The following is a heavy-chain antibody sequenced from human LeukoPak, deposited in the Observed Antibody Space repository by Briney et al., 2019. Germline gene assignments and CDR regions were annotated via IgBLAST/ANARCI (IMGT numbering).Heavy chain of an antibody. CDR2: ISAYTGNT. Sequence: GASVKASCKASGGTFSSYAISWVRQAPGQGLERLGWISAYTGNTGYAQRFQGRVTMTTDTSTSTAYMELRSLRSDDTAVYYCTRGFDYGGPDYWGRGTLVTVSS. J-gene: IGHJ4*02. V-gene: IGHV1-18*01. D-gene: IGHD4-23*01. CDR3: TRGFDYGGPDY. CDR1: GGTFSSYA.